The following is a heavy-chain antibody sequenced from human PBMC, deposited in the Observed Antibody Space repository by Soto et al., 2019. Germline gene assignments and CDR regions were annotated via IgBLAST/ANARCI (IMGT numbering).Heavy chain of an antibody. CDR2: INHSGGT. V-gene: IGHV4-34*01. Sequence: PSETLSLTCAVYGGSFSGYYWSWIRQPPGRGLEWIGEINHSGGTNYNPSLKSRVTISVDTSKNQFSLKLSSVTAADTAVYYCARGLDYDILTGQTPFDYWGQGTLVTVSS. J-gene: IGHJ4*02. D-gene: IGHD3-9*01. CDR3: ARGLDYDILTGQTPFDY. CDR1: GGSFSGYY.